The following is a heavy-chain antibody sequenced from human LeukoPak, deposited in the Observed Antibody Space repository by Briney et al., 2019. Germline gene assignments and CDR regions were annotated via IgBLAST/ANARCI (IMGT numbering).Heavy chain of an antibody. CDR3: AKDRESIVGATSFDY. CDR2: ISGSGGST. J-gene: IGHJ4*02. Sequence: GGSLRLSCAASGFTFSSYAMSWVRQAPGKGLEWVSAISGSGGSTYYADSVKGRFTISRDNSKNTLYLQMNSLRAEDTAVYYRAKDRESIVGATSFDYWGQGTLVTVSS. D-gene: IGHD1-26*01. V-gene: IGHV3-23*01. CDR1: GFTFSSYA.